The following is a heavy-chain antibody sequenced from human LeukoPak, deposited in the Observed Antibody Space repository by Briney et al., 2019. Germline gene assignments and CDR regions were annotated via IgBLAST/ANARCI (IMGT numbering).Heavy chain of an antibody. J-gene: IGHJ4*02. D-gene: IGHD3-22*01. V-gene: IGHV1-8*03. CDR1: GSTFTDYD. Sequence: GASVKVSCKASGSTFTDYDISWVRQATGQGLEWMGWTNPNSGNPGYEQQFQGRVTFTRDTSVSTAYMELSGLRSEDTAVYYCARPDLRSGYYDFDYWGQGTLVTVSS. CDR2: TNPNSGNP. CDR3: ARPDLRSGYYDFDY.